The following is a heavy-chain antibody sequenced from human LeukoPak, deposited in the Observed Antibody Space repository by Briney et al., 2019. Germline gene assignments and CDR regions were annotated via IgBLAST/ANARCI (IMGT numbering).Heavy chain of an antibody. V-gene: IGHV1-46*01. CDR1: GYTFSSNY. D-gene: IGHD6-19*01. CDR2: INPSGDST. CDR3: ARLYSSGWYVEY. J-gene: IGHJ4*02. Sequence: ASVKVSCKASGYTFSSNYLHWVRQAPGQGLEWMGLINPSGDSTSYAQKFQGRVTMTRDTSTTTVYMDLSNLRSEDTAVYYCARLYSSGWYVEYWGQGTLVTVSS.